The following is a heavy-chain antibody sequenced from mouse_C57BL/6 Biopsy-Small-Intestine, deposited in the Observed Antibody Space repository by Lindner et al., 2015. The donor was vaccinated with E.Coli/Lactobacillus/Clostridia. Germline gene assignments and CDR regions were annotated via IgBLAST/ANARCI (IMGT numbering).Heavy chain of an antibody. J-gene: IGHJ3*01. CDR3: ARDTVAGADF. CDR1: GYTFSAYY. D-gene: IGHD1-3*01. V-gene: IGHV1-84*02. Sequence: SVKVSCKASGYTFSAYYIHWVRQAPGQGLEWMGWINPNSGGTNYAQKFQGRVTMTSDTSINTAYMELTTLTSDDTAVYYCARDTVAGADFWGQGTLVTVSA. CDR2: INPNSGGT.